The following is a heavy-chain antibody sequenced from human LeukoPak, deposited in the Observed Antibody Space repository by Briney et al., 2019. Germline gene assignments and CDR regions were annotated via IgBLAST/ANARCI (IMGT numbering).Heavy chain of an antibody. Sequence: EGSLRLSCAASGFSFSNFGMHWVRQAPGKGLEWVAVISHDGSLKYYLDSVKGRFTISRDNSKNTLYLQMDSLRVEDTAVYYCAKKNTYGSGAGDPLDVWGHGTLATVSS. V-gene: IGHV3-30*18. CDR3: AKKNTYGSGAGDPLDV. J-gene: IGHJ3*01. CDR1: GFSFSNFG. CDR2: ISHDGSLK. D-gene: IGHD3-10*01.